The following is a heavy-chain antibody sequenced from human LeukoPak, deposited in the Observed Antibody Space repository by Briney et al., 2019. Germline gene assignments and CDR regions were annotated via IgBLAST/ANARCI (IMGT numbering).Heavy chain of an antibody. J-gene: IGHJ6*02. CDR3: ARGGLTVAPRGGMDV. V-gene: IGHV4-31*03. CDR1: GGSISSGGYY. D-gene: IGHD4-23*01. CDR2: IYYSGST. Sequence: TLSLTCTVSGGSISSGGYYWSWIRQHPGKGLEWIGYIYYSGSTYYNPSLKSRVTISVDTSKNQFSLKLSSVTAADTAVYYCARGGLTVAPRGGMDVWGQGTTVTVSS.